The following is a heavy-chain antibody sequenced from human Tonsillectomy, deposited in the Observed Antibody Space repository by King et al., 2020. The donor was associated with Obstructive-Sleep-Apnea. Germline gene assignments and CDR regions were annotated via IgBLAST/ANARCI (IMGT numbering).Heavy chain of an antibody. CDR1: GFSLSTSGVG. D-gene: IGHD6-13*01. Sequence: FTLKESGPTLVKPTQTLTLTCTFSGFSLSTSGVGVGWIRQPPGKALEWIALIYWDDDKRYRPSLKSRITVTKDTSKSQVVLTMTNMDPVDTATYYCAHRQGGSSSWKAFDYWGQGTPVTVSS. CDR3: AHRQGGSSSWKAFDY. V-gene: IGHV2-5*02. CDR2: IYWDDDK. J-gene: IGHJ4*02.